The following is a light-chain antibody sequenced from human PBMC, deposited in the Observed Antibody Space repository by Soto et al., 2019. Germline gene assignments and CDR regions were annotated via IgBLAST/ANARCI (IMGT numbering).Light chain of an antibody. Sequence: QSALTQPRSVSGSPGQSVTISCTGTSSDVGGYNYVSWYQQHPGKAPKVMIYDVTRRPSGVPDRFSGSKSGNTASLTISGLQAEDEGDYYCCSYAGSYPWVFGGGPKLTVL. J-gene: IGLJ3*02. CDR1: SSDVGGYNY. CDR3: CSYAGSYPWV. CDR2: DVT. V-gene: IGLV2-11*01.